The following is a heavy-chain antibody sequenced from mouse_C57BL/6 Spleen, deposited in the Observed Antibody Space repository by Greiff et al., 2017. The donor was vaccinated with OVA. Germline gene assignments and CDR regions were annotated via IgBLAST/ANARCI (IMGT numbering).Heavy chain of an antibody. CDR1: GFTFSDYY. V-gene: IGHV5-16*01. CDR2: INYDGSST. CDR3: ARGYYYGRPHFDY. Sequence: EVKLVESEGGLVQPGSSMKLSCTASGFTFSDYYMAWVRQVPEKGLEWVANINYDGSSTYYLDSLKSRFIISRDNAKNILYLQMSSLKSEDTATYYCARGYYYGRPHFDYWGQGTTLTVSS. D-gene: IGHD1-1*01. J-gene: IGHJ2*01.